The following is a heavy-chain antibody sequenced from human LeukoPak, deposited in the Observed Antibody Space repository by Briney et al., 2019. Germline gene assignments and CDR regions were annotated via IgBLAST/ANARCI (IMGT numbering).Heavy chain of an antibody. CDR2: INSDGSST. V-gene: IGHV3-74*01. J-gene: IGHJ4*02. CDR1: GFTFSSYW. Sequence: PGGSLRLSCAASGFTFSSYWMHWVRQAPGKGQVWVSRINSDGSSTSYADSVKGRFTISRDNAKNTLYLQMNSLRAEDTAVYYCARIYSSGWYQGERFDYWGQGTLVTVSS. D-gene: IGHD6-19*01. CDR3: ARIYSSGWYQGERFDY.